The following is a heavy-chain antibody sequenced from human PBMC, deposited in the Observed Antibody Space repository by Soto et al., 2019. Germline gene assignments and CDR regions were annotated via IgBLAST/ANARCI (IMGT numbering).Heavy chain of an antibody. CDR1: GFTFSTHW. Sequence: PGGSVRLSCAASGFTFSTHWMHWVRQAPGKGLVWVSRINSGGSTTNYADSVKGRFTISRDNAKNTLYLQMNSLRAEDTAVYFCARSHYFDSGTYACDVWGQGTLVTVSS. D-gene: IGHD3-10*01. J-gene: IGHJ3*01. CDR3: ARSHYFDSGTYACDV. CDR2: INSGGSTT. V-gene: IGHV3-74*01.